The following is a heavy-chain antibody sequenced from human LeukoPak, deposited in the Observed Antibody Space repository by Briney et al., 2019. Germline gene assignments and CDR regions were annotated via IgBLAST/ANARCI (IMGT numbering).Heavy chain of an antibody. D-gene: IGHD1-1*01. V-gene: IGHV3-48*03. Sequence: GGSLRLSCAASGFTFTTYEMNWVRQAPGKGMEWISYISPGSGDTIYYADSVKGRFTISRDNAKNSVFLQMRSLRGEDTAMYYCARKTFGTVYFDYWGQGNLVTVSS. CDR1: GFTFTTYE. CDR3: ARKTFGTVYFDY. J-gene: IGHJ4*02. CDR2: ISPGSGDTI.